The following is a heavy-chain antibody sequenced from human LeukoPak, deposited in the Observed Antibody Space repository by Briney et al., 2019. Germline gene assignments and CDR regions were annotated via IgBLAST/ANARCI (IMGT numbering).Heavy chain of an antibody. CDR3: ARGLGELSHARFDP. Sequence: SETLSLTCTVSGCSISSGDYYWSWIRQPPGKGLEWIGYIYYSGSTYYNPSLKSRVTISVDTSKNQFSLKLSSVTAADTAVYYCARGLGELSHARFDPWGQGTLVTVSS. J-gene: IGHJ5*02. V-gene: IGHV4-30-4*01. D-gene: IGHD3-16*02. CDR1: GCSISSGDYY. CDR2: IYYSGST.